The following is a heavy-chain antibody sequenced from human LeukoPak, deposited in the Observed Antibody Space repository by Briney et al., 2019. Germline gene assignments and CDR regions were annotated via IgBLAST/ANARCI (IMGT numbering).Heavy chain of an antibody. J-gene: IGHJ4*02. CDR1: GFTFSSYA. CDR2: ISGSGGST. V-gene: IGHV3-23*01. Sequence: PGGSLRLSCAASGFTFSSYAMSWVRQTPGKGLEWVSAISGSGGSTYYADSVKGRFTISRDNSKNTLYLQMNSLRAEDTAVYYCAKLSPEQLWFSLVDYWGQGTLVTVSS. D-gene: IGHD5-18*01. CDR3: AKLSPEQLWFSLVDY.